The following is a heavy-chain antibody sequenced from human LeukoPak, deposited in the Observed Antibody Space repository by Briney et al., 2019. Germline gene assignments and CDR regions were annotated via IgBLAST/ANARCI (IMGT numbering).Heavy chain of an antibody. CDR3: ARPIYDSSGPFDY. V-gene: IGHV1-2*02. CDR2: INPNSGGT. D-gene: IGHD3-22*01. CDR1: GYTFTGCY. Sequence: ASVKVSCKASGYTFTGCYMHWVRQAPGQGLEWMGWINPNSGGTNYAQKFQGRVTMTRDMSISTAYMEVSRLRSDDTAVYYCARPIYDSSGPFDYWGQGTLVTVSS. J-gene: IGHJ4*02.